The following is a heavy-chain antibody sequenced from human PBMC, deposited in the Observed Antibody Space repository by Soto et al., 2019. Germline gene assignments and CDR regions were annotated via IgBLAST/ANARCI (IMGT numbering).Heavy chain of an antibody. J-gene: IGHJ5*02. CDR1: GFTFSADA. Sequence: GGSLRLACAASGFTFSADAMHWVRQAPGKGLEWLAVISYDGSTKFYADTVKGRFTISRGNSKNTLYLQMNSLRAEDSGIYYCARDGGECSRTICYNEIPPACFGPWGQGALVTVSS. CDR3: ARDGGECSRTICYNEIPPACFGP. CDR2: ISYDGSTK. V-gene: IGHV3-30-3*01. D-gene: IGHD2-2*02.